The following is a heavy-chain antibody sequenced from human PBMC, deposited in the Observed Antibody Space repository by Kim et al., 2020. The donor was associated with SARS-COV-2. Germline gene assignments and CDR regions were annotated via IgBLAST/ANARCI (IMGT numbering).Heavy chain of an antibody. CDR2: IYYSGST. CDR3: AKAAIEYYDSTNWFDP. D-gene: IGHD3-22*01. Sequence: SETLSLTCTVSGGSISSYYWSWIRQPPGKGLEWIGYIYYSGSTHYNPSLKSRVTLSVDTSKNQSSLKLSSVTTADTAVYCCAKAAIEYYDSTNWFDPWGPGTLVTVSS. V-gene: IGHV4-59*12. J-gene: IGHJ5*02. CDR1: GGSISSYY.